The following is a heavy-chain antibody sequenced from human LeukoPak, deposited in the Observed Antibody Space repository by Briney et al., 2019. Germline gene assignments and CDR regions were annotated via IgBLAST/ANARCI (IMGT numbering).Heavy chain of an antibody. D-gene: IGHD6-13*01. V-gene: IGHV4-34*01. Sequence: SETMSLTCAVYGGSFSGYYWSWTRQPPGKGLEWIGEINHSGSTNYNPSLKSRVTISVDTSKNQISLKLSSVTAADTAVYYCARSDSSSWYFIDYWGQGTLVTVSS. CDR3: ARSDSSSWYFIDY. CDR2: INHSGST. CDR1: GGSFSGYY. J-gene: IGHJ4*02.